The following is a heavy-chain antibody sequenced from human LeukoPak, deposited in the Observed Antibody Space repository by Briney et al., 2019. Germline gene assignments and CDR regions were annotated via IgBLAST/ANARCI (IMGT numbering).Heavy chain of an antibody. CDR2: ISGSSSTI. Sequence: GGSLRLSCAASGLTLSRYSMNWVRQAPGKGLEWVSYISGSSSTIYYADSVKGRFTISRDNAKNSLYLQMNSLRDEDTAVYYCARRAGRGGYYFDYWGQGTLVSVSS. J-gene: IGHJ4*02. V-gene: IGHV3-48*02. D-gene: IGHD6-13*01. CDR3: ARRAGRGGYYFDY. CDR1: GLTLSRYS.